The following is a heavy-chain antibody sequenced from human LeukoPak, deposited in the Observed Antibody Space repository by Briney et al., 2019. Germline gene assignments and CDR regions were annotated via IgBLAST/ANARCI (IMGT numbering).Heavy chain of an antibody. J-gene: IGHJ5*01. D-gene: IGHD2/OR15-2a*01. CDR2: IYDSGNT. CDR1: GGSFSGYY. V-gene: IGHV4-34*01. Sequence: KPSETLSLTCAVYGGSFSGYYWSWIRQPPGKGLEWIGTIYDSGNTNYNPSLRSRLTISVDTSRNQFSLKLSSVTAADTAVYYCARHDCDSSRCSVNWFDSWGQGTLVTVSS. CDR3: ARHDCDSSRCSVNWFDS.